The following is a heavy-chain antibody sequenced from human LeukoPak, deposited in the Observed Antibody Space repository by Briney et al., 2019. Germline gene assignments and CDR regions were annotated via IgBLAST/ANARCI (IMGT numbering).Heavy chain of an antibody. Sequence: GASVKVSCKASGYTFTGYCIHWVRQAPGQGLEWMGRINPNSGVTNYAQKFQGRVTMTRDTSISTAYMDLSSLTYDDTAFYYCARSSMVDAASPGTWGQGTLVTVSS. J-gene: IGHJ5*02. D-gene: IGHD2-15*01. CDR3: ARSSMVDAASPGT. CDR1: GYTFTGYC. CDR2: INPNSGVT. V-gene: IGHV1-2*06.